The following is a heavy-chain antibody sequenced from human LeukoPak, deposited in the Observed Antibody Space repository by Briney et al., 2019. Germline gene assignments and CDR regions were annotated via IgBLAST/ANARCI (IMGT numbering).Heavy chain of an antibody. Sequence: SETLSLTCTVSGGSISSYYWTWIRQPPGKGLEWIGYISYSGTTNYNPSLESRVTISVDTSKNQLSLQLTSVTAADTAVYYCTKATQWLAFDYWGRGTLVTVSS. V-gene: IGHV4-59*01. D-gene: IGHD6-19*01. CDR1: GGSISSYY. J-gene: IGHJ4*02. CDR2: ISYSGTT. CDR3: TKATQWLAFDY.